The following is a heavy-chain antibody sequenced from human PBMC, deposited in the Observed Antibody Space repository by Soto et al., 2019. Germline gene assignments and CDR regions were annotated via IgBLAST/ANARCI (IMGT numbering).Heavy chain of an antibody. CDR1: RPSSSSYD. V-gene: IGHV4-59*01. CDR3: ERESAGSGNNNWFDL. D-gene: IGHD3-10*01. CDR2: IHRTGST. Sequence: SETMPLSCTVFRPSSSSYDGSRVRQPTGKGLEWICFIHRTGSTKYNPSVESRVTISVDTSQNQLSLRLSSVTAADTAVYYCERESAGSGNNNWFDLWGQGILVTVSS. J-gene: IGHJ5*02.